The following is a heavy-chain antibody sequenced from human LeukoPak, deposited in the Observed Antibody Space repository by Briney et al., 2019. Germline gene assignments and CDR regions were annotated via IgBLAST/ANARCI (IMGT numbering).Heavy chain of an antibody. CDR3: AKLYVWGSYRYTFDY. CDR1: GFTFSNYA. D-gene: IGHD3-16*02. CDR2: IVGSGGST. Sequence: GGSLRLSCAASGFTFSNYAMSWVRQAPGKGLEWVSAIVGSGGSTYYADSVKGRFSISRDNSKNTLYLQMNSLRAEDAAVYYCAKLYVWGSYRYTFDYWGQGTLVTVSS. V-gene: IGHV3-23*01. J-gene: IGHJ4*02.